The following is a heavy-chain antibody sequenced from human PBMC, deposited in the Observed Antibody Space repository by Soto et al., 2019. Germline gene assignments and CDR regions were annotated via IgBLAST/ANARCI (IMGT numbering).Heavy chain of an antibody. CDR3: TTNSYHY. V-gene: IGHV3-49*04. CDR1: GFTFGDYA. J-gene: IGHJ4*02. D-gene: IGHD3-16*02. Sequence: GWSLRLSCTASGFTFGDYAMSWVRQAPGKGLEWVGFIRSKTYGGTTEYAASVKGRFTISRDDSKSIAYLQMNSLKTEDTAVYYCTTNSYHYWGQGTLVTVAS. CDR2: IRSKTYGGTT.